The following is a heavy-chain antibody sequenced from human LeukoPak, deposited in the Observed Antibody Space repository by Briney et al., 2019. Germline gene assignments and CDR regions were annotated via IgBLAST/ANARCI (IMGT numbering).Heavy chain of an antibody. CDR3: ARFLHNTNWNAPFGY. CDR2: IFYSGST. V-gene: IGHV4-59*08. J-gene: IGHJ4*02. D-gene: IGHD1-1*01. Sequence: SETLSLTCTVSGGSISGYYWSWIRQPPGKGLEWIGYIFYSGSTNYNPSLKSRVTISVDTSKNQFSLKLSSVTAADTAVYYCARFLHNTNWNAPFGYWGRGTLVTVSS. CDR1: GGSISGYY.